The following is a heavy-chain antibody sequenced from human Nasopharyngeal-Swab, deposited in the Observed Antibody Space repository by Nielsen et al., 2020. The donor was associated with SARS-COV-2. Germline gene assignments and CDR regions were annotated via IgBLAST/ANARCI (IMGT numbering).Heavy chain of an antibody. CDR1: GVSITSQY. CDR3: AKEGATGWFDP. CDR2: ISHNSGT. Sequence: SETLSLTCTVSGVSITSQYWSWIRPPPGKGLEWIGYISHNSGTSYNPSLKSRVTMFMNTSKKQFSLRLRSVTAADTAVYYCAKEGATGWFDPWGQGTLVTVSS. J-gene: IGHJ5*02. V-gene: IGHV4-59*11.